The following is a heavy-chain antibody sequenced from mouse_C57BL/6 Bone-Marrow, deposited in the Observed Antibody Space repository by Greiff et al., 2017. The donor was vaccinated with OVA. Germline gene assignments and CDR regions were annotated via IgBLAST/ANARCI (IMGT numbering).Heavy chain of an antibody. D-gene: IGHD1-1*01. V-gene: IGHV1-59*01. CDR3: ATPITTVVATSDYYAMDY. CDR2: IDPSDSYT. J-gene: IGHJ4*01. Sequence: QVQLQQPGAELVRPGTSVKLSCKASGYTFTSYWMHWVKQRPGQGLEWIGVIDPSDSYTNYNQKFKGKATLTVDTSSSTAYMQLSSLTSEDSAVYYCATPITTVVATSDYYAMDYWGQGTSFTVSS. CDR1: GYTFTSYW.